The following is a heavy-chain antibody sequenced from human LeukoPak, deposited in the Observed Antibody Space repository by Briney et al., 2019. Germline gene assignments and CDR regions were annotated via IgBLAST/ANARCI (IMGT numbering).Heavy chain of an antibody. J-gene: IGHJ4*02. CDR2: IYYSGST. Sequence: SETLSLTCTVSGGSISSSSYYWGWIRQPPGKGLEWIGSIYYSGSTYYNPSLKSRVTISVDTSKNRFSLKLSSVTAADTAVYYCARDGGYCSGGSCYPFDYWGQGTLVTVSS. V-gene: IGHV4-39*02. CDR1: GGSISSSSYY. CDR3: ARDGGYCSGGSCYPFDY. D-gene: IGHD2-15*01.